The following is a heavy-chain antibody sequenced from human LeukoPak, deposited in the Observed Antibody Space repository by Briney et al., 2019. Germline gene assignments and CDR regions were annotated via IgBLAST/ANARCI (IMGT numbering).Heavy chain of an antibody. Sequence: SETLSLTCAVYGRSFSGYYWSWIRQPPGKGLEWIGEINHSGSTNYNPSLKSRVTISVDTSKNQFSLKLSSVTAADTAVYYCARGRGQWLVYNWFDPWGQGTLVTVSS. CDR2: INHSGST. V-gene: IGHV4-34*01. J-gene: IGHJ5*02. D-gene: IGHD6-19*01. CDR1: GRSFSGYY. CDR3: ARGRGQWLVYNWFDP.